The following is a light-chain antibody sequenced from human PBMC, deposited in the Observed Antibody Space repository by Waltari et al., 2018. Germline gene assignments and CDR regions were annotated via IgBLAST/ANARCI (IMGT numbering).Light chain of an antibody. CDR1: QSISSY. J-gene: IGKJ2*01. Sequence: IQMTKSPSSLSAPVGNRVPITCRASQSISSYLNWYQQKPGKAPKLLIYAASSLQSGVPSRFSGSGSGTDFTLTISSLQPEDFATYYCQQSYSTPNTFGQGTKLEIK. CDR3: QQSYSTPNT. CDR2: AAS. V-gene: IGKV1-39*01.